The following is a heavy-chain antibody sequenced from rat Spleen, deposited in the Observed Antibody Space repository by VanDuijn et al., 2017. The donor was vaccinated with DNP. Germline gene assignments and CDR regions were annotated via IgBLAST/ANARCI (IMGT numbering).Heavy chain of an antibody. CDR3: ATSSYFGYDYGFAN. J-gene: IGHJ3*01. CDR1: GFTFSYYW. D-gene: IGHD1-7*01. CDR2: ITSGRGVT. Sequence: EVQLVESGGDLVQPGKSLKLSCVASGFTFSYYWMTWIRQVPGKGLEWIASITSGRGVTSYPDSVKGRFTISRDDAKNTLYLQMDSLRSEDTATYYCATSSYFGYDYGFANWGQGTLVTVSS. V-gene: IGHV5-31*01.